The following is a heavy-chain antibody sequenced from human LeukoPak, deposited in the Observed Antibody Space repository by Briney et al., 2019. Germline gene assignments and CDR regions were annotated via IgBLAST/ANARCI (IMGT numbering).Heavy chain of an antibody. CDR3: ARERYSTKYFDY. D-gene: IGHD1-26*01. J-gene: IGHJ4*02. CDR2: ISSTSTYI. V-gene: IGHV3-21*01. Sequence: GGSLGLSCAASGFTFSRHSLNWVRQAPGKGLEWLSSISSTSTYIYYADSVKGRFTISRDNSKNTLYLQMNSLRDEDTAVYYCARERYSTKYFDYWGQGTLVTVSS. CDR1: GFTFSRHS.